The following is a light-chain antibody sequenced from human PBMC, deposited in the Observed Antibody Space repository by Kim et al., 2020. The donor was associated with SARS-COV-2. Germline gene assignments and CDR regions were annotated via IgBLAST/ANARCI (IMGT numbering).Light chain of an antibody. Sequence: SVALGQTARITCGGNNIGSKNVHWYQQKPGQAPVRVIYRDSNRPSGIPERFSGSNSGNTATLTISRAQAGDEADYYCQVWDSSTGVFGGGTQLTVL. V-gene: IGLV3-9*01. CDR2: RDS. CDR1: NIGSKN. CDR3: QVWDSSTGV. J-gene: IGLJ3*02.